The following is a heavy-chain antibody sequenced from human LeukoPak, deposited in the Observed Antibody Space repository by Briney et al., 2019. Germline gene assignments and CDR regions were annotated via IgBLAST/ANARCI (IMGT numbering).Heavy chain of an antibody. D-gene: IGHD6-19*01. CDR1: GFTFSSYA. CDR3: ARDREGYSSGWPYYFDY. J-gene: IGHJ4*02. V-gene: IGHV3-30-3*01. CDR2: ISYDGSNK. Sequence: PGRSLRLSCAASGFTFSSYAMHWVRQAPGKGLEWVAVISYDGSNKYYADSVKGRFTISRDNSKNTLYLQMNSLRAEDTAVYYCARDREGYSSGWPYYFDYWGQGTLVTVSS.